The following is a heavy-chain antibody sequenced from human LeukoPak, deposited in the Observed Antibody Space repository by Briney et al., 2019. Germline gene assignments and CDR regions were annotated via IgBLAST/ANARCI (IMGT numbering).Heavy chain of an antibody. CDR2: IRSNTYGGST. V-gene: IGHV3-49*03. J-gene: IGHJ5*02. CDR3: ARVSRGGITASWFDP. D-gene: IGHD6-13*01. Sequence: GGSLRLSCEGSGFTFGDYGVGWFRQAPGKGLQWVTSIRSNTYGGSTEYVPSVKGRFTISRDDSNSIAYLQMNNLKAEDTAIYYCARVSRGGITASWFDPWGQGTLVTVSS. CDR1: GFTFGDYG.